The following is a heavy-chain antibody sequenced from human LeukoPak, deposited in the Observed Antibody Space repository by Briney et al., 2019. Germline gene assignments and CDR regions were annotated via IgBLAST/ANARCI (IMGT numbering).Heavy chain of an antibody. V-gene: IGHV3-21*06. CDR2: ISSSGSDK. Sequence: KAGGSLRLSCAASGFSFSSYTMNWVRQAPGKGLEWVSSISSSGSDKYYADSVKGRFTISRDNARSSLYLQMNSLRVEDTAAYYCAAQGGFDYWGQGTLVTVSS. D-gene: IGHD3-16*01. CDR1: GFSFSSYT. CDR3: AAQGGFDY. J-gene: IGHJ4*02.